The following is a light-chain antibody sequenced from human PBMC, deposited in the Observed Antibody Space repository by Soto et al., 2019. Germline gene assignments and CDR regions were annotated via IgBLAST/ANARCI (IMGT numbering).Light chain of an antibody. CDR1: SSDVGGYNY. Sequence: QSALTQPASVSGSPGQSITISCTGTSSDVGGYNYVSWYQQHPGKAPKLMIYGVTNRPSGVSSRFSGSRSGNTASLTISGLQAEDEAEYFCNSYTISSTFVFGTGTKLTVL. CDR2: GVT. V-gene: IGLV2-14*01. CDR3: NSYTISSTFV. J-gene: IGLJ1*01.